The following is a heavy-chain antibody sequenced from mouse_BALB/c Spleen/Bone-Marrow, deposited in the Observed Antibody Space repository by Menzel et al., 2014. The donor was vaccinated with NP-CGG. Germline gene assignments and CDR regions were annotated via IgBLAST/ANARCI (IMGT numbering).Heavy chain of an antibody. CDR2: ISSGGSYT. CDR3: ARQGGYFDY. J-gene: IGHJ2*01. V-gene: IGHV5-6*01. CDR1: GFTFSTYG. Sequence: EVQGVESGGDLVKPGGSLKLSCAASGFTFSTYGMSWVRQTPDKRLEWAATISSGGSYTYYPDSVKGRFTISRDNAKNTLYLQMSSLKSEDTAMYYCARQGGYFDYWGQGTTLTVSS.